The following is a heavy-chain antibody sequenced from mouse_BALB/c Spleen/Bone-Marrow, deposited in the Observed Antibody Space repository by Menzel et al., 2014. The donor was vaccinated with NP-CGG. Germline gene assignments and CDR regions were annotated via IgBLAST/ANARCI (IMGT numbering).Heavy chain of an antibody. D-gene: IGHD1-1*01. CDR3: ASYYYGSSTFAY. V-gene: IGHV14-3*02. CDR1: GFNIKDTY. Sequence: EVQRVESGAELVKPGASVKLSCTASGFNIKDTYMHWVKQRPEQGLEWIGRIDPANGNTKYDPKFQGKATIPADTSSNTAYLQLSSLTSEDTAVYYCASYYYGSSTFAYWGQGTLVTVSA. J-gene: IGHJ3*01. CDR2: IDPANGNT.